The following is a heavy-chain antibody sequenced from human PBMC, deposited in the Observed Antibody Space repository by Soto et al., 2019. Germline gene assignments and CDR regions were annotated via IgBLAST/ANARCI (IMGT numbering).Heavy chain of an antibody. CDR3: ARHCSSTSCQYYYYYGMDV. J-gene: IGHJ6*02. D-gene: IGHD2-2*01. CDR1: GGTFSSYA. Sequence: QVQLVQSGAEVKKPGSSVKVSCKASGGTFSSYAISWVRQAPGQGIEWMGGIIPIFGTANYAQKFQGRVTITADESTSTAYMELSSLRSEDTAVYYCARHCSSTSCQYYYYYGMDVWGQGTTVTVSS. V-gene: IGHV1-69*01. CDR2: IIPIFGTA.